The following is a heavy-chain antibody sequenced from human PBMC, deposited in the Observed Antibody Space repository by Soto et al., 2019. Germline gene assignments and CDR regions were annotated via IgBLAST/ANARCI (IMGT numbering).Heavy chain of an antibody. CDR3: ARMSCTNGVCYTLSWFDP. CDR1: DGYISNGGYY. Sequence: SQMHPLTYSVADGYISNGGYYWSWIRKHPGKGLEWIGYIYYSGSTYYNPSLKSRVTISVDTSKNQFSLKLSSVTAADTAVYYCARMSCTNGVCYTLSWFDPWGQGTLVTVSS. CDR2: IYYSGST. J-gene: IGHJ5*02. V-gene: IGHV4-31*03. D-gene: IGHD2-8*01.